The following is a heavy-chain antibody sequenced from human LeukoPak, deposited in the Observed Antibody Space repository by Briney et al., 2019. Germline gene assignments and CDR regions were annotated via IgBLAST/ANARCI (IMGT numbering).Heavy chain of an antibody. J-gene: IGHJ4*02. V-gene: IGHV3-30*18. Sequence: GGSLRLSCAASGFTFSSYGMHWVRQAPGKGPEWVAVISYDGSNAYYADSVKGLFTISRDNSKNTLYLQMNSLRTEDTAVYYCAKDLGGYSSGWFLDWGQGTLVTVSS. D-gene: IGHD6-19*01. CDR3: AKDLGGYSSGWFLD. CDR2: ISYDGSNA. CDR1: GFTFSSYG.